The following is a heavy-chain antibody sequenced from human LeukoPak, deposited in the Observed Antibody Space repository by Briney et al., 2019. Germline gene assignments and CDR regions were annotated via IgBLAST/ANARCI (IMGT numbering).Heavy chain of an antibody. CDR1: GRSFSGYY. Sequence: PSETLSLTCAVYGRSFSGYYWSWIRQPSGKGLEWIGEINHSGSTNYNPSLKSRVTISVDTSKNQFSLKLSSVTAADTAVYYCARTAARPGGWFDPWGQGTLVTVSS. V-gene: IGHV4-34*01. CDR3: ARTAARPGGWFDP. J-gene: IGHJ5*02. D-gene: IGHD4-23*01. CDR2: INHSGST.